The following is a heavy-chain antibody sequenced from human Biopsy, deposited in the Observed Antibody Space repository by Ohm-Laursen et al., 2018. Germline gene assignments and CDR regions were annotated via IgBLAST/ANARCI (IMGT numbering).Heavy chain of an antibody. CDR3: ARGSNDFGGLYFPR. D-gene: IGHD4-23*01. CDR2: ISYTGYT. V-gene: IGHV4-59*11. Sequence: GTLSLTCPVSGGSFTGHYWSWIQQPPGKGLEWIGHISYTGYTSYNASLKSRVTISVDTSRNHFSLRLSSLTAADTAVYYCARGSNDFGGLYFPRWGQGTLLTVSS. J-gene: IGHJ4*02. CDR1: GGSFTGHY.